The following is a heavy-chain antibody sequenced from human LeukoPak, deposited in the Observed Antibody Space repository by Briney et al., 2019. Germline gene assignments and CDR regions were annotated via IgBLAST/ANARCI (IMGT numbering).Heavy chain of an antibody. Sequence: KPGGSLRLSCAASGFTFSDYYMSWIRQAPGKGLEWVSYISGSGSTIYYADSVKGRFTVSRDNAMNSLYLQMNSLRGEDTAVYYCASYYYDSCGYRNYWGQGTLVTVSS. D-gene: IGHD3-22*01. CDR2: ISGSGSTI. CDR3: ASYYYDSCGYRNY. V-gene: IGHV3-11*04. CDR1: GFTFSDYY. J-gene: IGHJ4*02.